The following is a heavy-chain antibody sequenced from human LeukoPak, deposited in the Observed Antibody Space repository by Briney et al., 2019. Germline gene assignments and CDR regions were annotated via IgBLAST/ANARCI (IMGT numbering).Heavy chain of an antibody. CDR3: AREGFSSSSSMYFDY. CDR2: ISSSGSTI. D-gene: IGHD6-6*01. CDR1: GFTFSDYY. J-gene: IGHJ4*02. V-gene: IGHV3-11*01. Sequence: GGSLRLSCAASGFTFSDYYMSWIRQAPGKGLEWVSYISSSGSTIYYADSVKGRSTTSRDNAKNSLYLQMNSLRAEDTAVYYCAREGFSSSSSMYFDYWGQGTLVTVSS.